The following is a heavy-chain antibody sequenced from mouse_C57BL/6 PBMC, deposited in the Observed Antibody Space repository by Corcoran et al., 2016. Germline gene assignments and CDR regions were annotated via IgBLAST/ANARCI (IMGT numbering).Heavy chain of an antibody. J-gene: IGHJ2*01. V-gene: IGHV1-76*01. D-gene: IGHD2-5*01. CDR1: GYTFTDYY. Sequence: QVQLKQSGAELVRPGASVKLSCKASGYTFTDYYINWVKQRPGQGLEWIARIYPGSGNTYYNEKFKGKATLTAEKSSSTAYMQLSSLTSEDSAVYFCARVEYYSNLFDYWGQGTTLTVSS. CDR3: ARVEYYSNLFDY. CDR2: IYPGSGNT.